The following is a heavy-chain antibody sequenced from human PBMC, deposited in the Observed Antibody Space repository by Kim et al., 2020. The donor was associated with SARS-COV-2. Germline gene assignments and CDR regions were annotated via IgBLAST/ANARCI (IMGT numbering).Heavy chain of an antibody. CDR2: IKSKGGGGTT. CDR1: GSGFTFSHAW. V-gene: IGHV3-15*01. J-gene: IGHJ4*02. CDR3: TTVKDTLTWALDS. Sequence: GGSLRLSCSASGSGFTFSHAWMTWVRQAPGKGLEWVGRIKSKGGGGTTDYAAPVKGRFTISRDDSKNTLYLQMNSLRTEDTAVYYCTTVKDTLTWALDSWGQGTLVTVSS. D-gene: IGHD2-15*01.